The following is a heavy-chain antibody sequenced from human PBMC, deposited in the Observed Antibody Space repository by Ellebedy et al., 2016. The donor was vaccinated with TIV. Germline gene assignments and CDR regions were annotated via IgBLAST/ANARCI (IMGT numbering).Heavy chain of an antibody. J-gene: IGHJ4*01. Sequence: PGGSLRLSCAASGFTFSRHWMHWIRQAPGKGLVWLSRINGDGGFTSHADFVKGRFTISRDNAKNTLYLQINSLKAEDTAMYYCSTLSDTGYWGHGTLVTVSS. CDR1: GFTFSRHW. V-gene: IGHV3-74*01. CDR2: INGDGGFT. D-gene: IGHD2-21*02. CDR3: STLSDTGY.